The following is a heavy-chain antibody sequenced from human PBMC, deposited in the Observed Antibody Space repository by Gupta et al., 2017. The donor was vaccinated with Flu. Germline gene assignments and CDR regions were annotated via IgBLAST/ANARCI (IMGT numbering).Heavy chain of an antibody. CDR2: INHSGST. CDR1: GGSFSGYY. J-gene: IGHJ6*02. Sequence: QVQLQQWGAGLLKPSETLSLTCAVYGGSFSGYYWSWIRQPPGKGLEWIGEINHSGSTNYNPSLKSRVTISVDTSKNQFSLKLSSVTAADTAVYYCARFVWARRGVRGVRDYYYYYGMDVWGQGTTVTVSS. D-gene: IGHD3-10*01. CDR3: ARFVWARRGVRGVRDYYYYYGMDV. V-gene: IGHV4-34*01.